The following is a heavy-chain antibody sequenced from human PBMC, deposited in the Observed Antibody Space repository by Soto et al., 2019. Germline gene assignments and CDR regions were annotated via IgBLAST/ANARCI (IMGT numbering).Heavy chain of an antibody. CDR2: SVSDAFI. CDR3: TRETVAGITGLDY. Sequence: PGGSLRLSCAVSGLTVTSNYMSWVRQAPGKGLGWVSGISVSDAFIYYADSVRGRFSISRDASENILYLQMNSLRVDDTALYYCTRETVAGITGLDYWGPGTLVTVSS. D-gene: IGHD1-20*01. CDR1: GLTVTSNY. J-gene: IGHJ4*02. V-gene: IGHV3-53*01.